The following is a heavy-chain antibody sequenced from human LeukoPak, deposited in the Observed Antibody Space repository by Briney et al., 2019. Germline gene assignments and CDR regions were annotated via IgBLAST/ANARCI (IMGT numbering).Heavy chain of an antibody. CDR1: GFSFRDDY. Sequence: GGSLRLSCAASGFSFRDDYMSWIRQAPGKGLEWLSYISISSTYTKYADSVKGRFTISRDNAKSSLYLQMNSLREEDTAVYYCAKDRIYADGLWDFDYWGQGTLVTVSS. D-gene: IGHD3-10*01. CDR3: AKDRIYADGLWDFDY. CDR2: ISISSTYT. V-gene: IGHV3-11*05. J-gene: IGHJ4*02.